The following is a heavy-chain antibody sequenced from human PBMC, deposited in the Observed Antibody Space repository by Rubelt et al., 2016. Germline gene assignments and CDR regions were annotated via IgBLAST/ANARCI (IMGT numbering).Heavy chain of an antibody. CDR2: IYWNDDK. CDR3: AHRAEDPITGSLKYFDP. V-gene: IGHV2-5*01. D-gene: IGHD1-20*01. Sequence: QITLKESGPTVVEPTQTLTLTCNFSGFSLTTRGVGVAWLRQPPGKAPEWLALIYWNDDKRYSPSLKSRLTIAKDTSKNPVVLTMTNMDPVDPATYYCAHRAEDPITGSLKYFDPWGQGTQVTVSS. J-gene: IGHJ5*02. CDR1: GFSLTTRGVG.